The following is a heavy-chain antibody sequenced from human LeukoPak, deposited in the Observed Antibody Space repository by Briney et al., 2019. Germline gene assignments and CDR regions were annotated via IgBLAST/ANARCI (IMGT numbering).Heavy chain of an antibody. CDR3: ASRNVGGYYGMDV. CDR1: GGSISSSSYY. Sequence: PSETLSLTCTVSGGSISSSSYYWGWIRQPPGKGLEWIGSIYYSGSTYYNPSLKSRVTISVDTSKNQFSLKLSSVTAADTAVYYCASRNVGGYYGMDVWGQGTTVTVSS. V-gene: IGHV4-39*07. J-gene: IGHJ6*02. D-gene: IGHD1-26*01. CDR2: IYYSGST.